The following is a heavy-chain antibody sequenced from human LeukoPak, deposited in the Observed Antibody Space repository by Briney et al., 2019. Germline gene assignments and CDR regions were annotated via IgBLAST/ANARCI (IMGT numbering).Heavy chain of an antibody. CDR3: ARVRDGGSGWEDFDY. CDR1: GFTFSSYW. V-gene: IGHV3-74*01. D-gene: IGHD3-10*01. CDR2: INSDGSST. J-gene: IGHJ4*02. Sequence: GGSLRLSCAASGFTFSSYWMHWVRQAPGKGLVWVSRINSDGSSTSYADSVKGRFTISRDNAKNTLYLQMNSLRAEDTAVYYCARVRDGGSGWEDFDYWGQGTLVTVSS.